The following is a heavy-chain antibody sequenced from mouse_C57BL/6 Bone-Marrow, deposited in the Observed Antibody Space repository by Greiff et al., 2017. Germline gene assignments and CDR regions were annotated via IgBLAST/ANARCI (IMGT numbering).Heavy chain of an antibody. V-gene: IGHV1-85*01. Sequence: QVQLKQSGPELVKPGASVKLSCKASGYTFTSYDINWVKQRPGQGLEWIGWIYPRDGSTKYNGEFKGKATLTVDTSSSTAYMELHSLTSEDSAVHFCARLEFDGSSGDWYFDVWGTGTTVTVSS. J-gene: IGHJ1*03. CDR1: GYTFTSYD. CDR2: IYPRDGST. D-gene: IGHD1-1*01. CDR3: ARLEFDGSSGDWYFDV.